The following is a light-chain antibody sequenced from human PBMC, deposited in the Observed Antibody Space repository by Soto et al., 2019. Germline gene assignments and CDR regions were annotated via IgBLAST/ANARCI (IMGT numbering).Light chain of an antibody. CDR1: QSISSY. CDR2: AAS. J-gene: IGKJ4*01. CDR3: QQSYSTPLG. V-gene: IGKV1-39*01. Sequence: DIQMTQSPSSLSASVGDRVTITCRASQSISSYLNWYQQKPGKAPKLLIYAASSLQSGVPSRFTGSGPGTEMTRTIRRVPAEKFAIYYCQQSYSTPLGFGGGTKVEIK.